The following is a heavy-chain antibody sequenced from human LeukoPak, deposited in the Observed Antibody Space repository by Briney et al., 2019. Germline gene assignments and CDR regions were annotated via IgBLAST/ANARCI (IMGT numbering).Heavy chain of an antibody. CDR3: ARYDSSSWGGFDP. CDR1: GGTFSSYA. CDR2: IIPILGIA. D-gene: IGHD6-13*01. J-gene: IGHJ5*02. Sequence: SVKVSCKASGGTFSSYAISWVGQAPGQGLEWMGRIIPILGIANYAQKFQGRVTITADKSTSTAYMELSSLRSEDTAVYYCARYDSSSWGGFDPWGQGTLVTVSS. V-gene: IGHV1-69*04.